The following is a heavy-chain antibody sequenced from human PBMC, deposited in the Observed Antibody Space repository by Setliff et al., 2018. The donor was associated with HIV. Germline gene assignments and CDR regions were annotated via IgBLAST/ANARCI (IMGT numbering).Heavy chain of an antibody. CDR2: IYTSGNT. Sequence: SETLSLTCTVSGGSISSGSYYWGWIRQPAGKGLEWIGHIYTSGNTNHNPSLKSRVTISVDTSENQFSLKLSSVTAADTAVYYCARGNSRRLRVHYYYYYMDVWGKGTTVTVSS. CDR3: ARGNSRRLRVHYYYYYMDV. CDR1: GGSISSGSYY. V-gene: IGHV4-61*09. D-gene: IGHD4-17*01. J-gene: IGHJ6*03.